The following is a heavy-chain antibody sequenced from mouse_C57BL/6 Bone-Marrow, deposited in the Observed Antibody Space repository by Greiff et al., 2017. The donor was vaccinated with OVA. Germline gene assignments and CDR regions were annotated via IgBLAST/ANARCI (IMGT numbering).Heavy chain of an antibody. CDR1: GYAFTNYL. V-gene: IGHV1-54*01. J-gene: IGHJ4*01. Sequence: VQLQQSGAELVRPGTSVKVSCKASGYAFTNYLIEWVKQRPGQGLEWIGVINPGSGGTNYNEKFKGKATLTADKSSSTAYMQLSSLTSEDSAVYCCARGGSNPYAMDYWGQGTSVTVSS. CDR2: INPGSGGT. D-gene: IGHD2-5*01. CDR3: ARGGSNPYAMDY.